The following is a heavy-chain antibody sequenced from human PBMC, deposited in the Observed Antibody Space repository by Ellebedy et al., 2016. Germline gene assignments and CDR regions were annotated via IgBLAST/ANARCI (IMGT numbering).Heavy chain of an antibody. D-gene: IGHD4-17*01. CDR1: GFTFNIAG. V-gene: IGHV3-23*01. J-gene: IGHJ4*02. CDR2: ISPGSDIT. CDR3: RQGHYADL. Sequence: GESLKISCAASGFTFNIAGMTWVRQAPGKGLEWVLTISPGSDITRLADSVKGRFTISRDNFKNSVYLRMNSLRVEDTAVYYCRQGHYADLWGQGTLVTVSS.